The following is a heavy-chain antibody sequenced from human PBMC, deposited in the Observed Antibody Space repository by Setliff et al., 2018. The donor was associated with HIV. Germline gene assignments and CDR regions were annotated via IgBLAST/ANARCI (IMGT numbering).Heavy chain of an antibody. D-gene: IGHD3-10*01. V-gene: IGHV4-34*01. CDR3: TRGLGITMVRGIRTFDP. J-gene: IGHJ5*02. Sequence: SETLSLTCAVYNTSVSGYYWTWIPQSPGRGLEWIGEINQSGGTDYNPSLRSRVYMSLDTSKNQFSLKLLSVTAADSAVYYCTRGLGITMVRGIRTFDPWGQGTQVTVSS. CDR2: INQSGGT. CDR1: NTSVSGYY.